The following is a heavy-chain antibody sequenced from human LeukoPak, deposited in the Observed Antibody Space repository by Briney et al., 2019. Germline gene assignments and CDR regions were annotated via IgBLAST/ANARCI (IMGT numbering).Heavy chain of an antibody. CDR1: GFTFSSYS. J-gene: IGHJ4*02. D-gene: IGHD3-10*01. CDR3: ARDPTNYGSGSYYYYFDY. CDR2: ISSSSIYI. Sequence: TSGGSLRLSCAASGFTFSSYSMNWVRQAPGKGLEWVSSISSSSIYIYYADSVKGRFTISRDNAKISLYLQMNSLRAEDTAVYYCARDPTNYGSGSYYYYFDYWGQGTLVTVSS. V-gene: IGHV3-21*01.